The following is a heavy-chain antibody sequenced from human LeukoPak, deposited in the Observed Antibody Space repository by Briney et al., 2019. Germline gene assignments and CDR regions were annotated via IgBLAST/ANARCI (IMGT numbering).Heavy chain of an antibody. V-gene: IGHV3-11*01. CDR3: ARAKSDTAMVTLFDY. Sequence: GKSLRLSCAASGFTFSDYYMSWIRQAPGKGLEWVLYISSSGSTIYYADSVKGRFTISRDNAKNSLYLQMNSLRAEDTAVYYCARAKSDTAMVTLFDYWGQGTLVTVSS. CDR1: GFTFSDYY. D-gene: IGHD5-18*01. J-gene: IGHJ4*02. CDR2: ISSSGSTI.